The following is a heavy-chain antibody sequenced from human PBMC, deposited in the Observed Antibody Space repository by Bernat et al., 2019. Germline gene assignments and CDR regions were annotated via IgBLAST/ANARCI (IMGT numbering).Heavy chain of an antibody. CDR2: ISSSGTTI. V-gene: IGHV3-48*03. CDR3: AGDRMYSGNLGLDY. CDR1: GFTFSNYE. Sequence: EVNLVESGGALVQPGGSLRLSCAASGFTFSNYEMNWVRQAPGQGLEWVSYISSSGTTIYYAESVTGRFTISRDNAKNSLYLQLNSLRAEDTAVYYCAGDRMYSGNLGLDYWGQGTLVTVSS. J-gene: IGHJ4*02. D-gene: IGHD1-26*01.